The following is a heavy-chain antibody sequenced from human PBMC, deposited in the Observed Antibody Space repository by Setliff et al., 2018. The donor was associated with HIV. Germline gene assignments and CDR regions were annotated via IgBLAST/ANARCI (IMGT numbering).Heavy chain of an antibody. D-gene: IGHD3-3*01. J-gene: IGHJ3*02. CDR3: ARGYYNFWSGYYDSRFPNPIDAFDI. CDR1: GYTFSSYG. V-gene: IGHV1-18*01. Sequence: GASVKVSCKASGYTFSSYGMSWVRQAPGQGVEWMGWISAYNGNTNYAQKLQGRVTMTTDTSTSTAYMELRSLRSDDTAVYYCARGYYNFWSGYYDSRFPNPIDAFDIWGQGTMVTVSS. CDR2: ISAYNGNT.